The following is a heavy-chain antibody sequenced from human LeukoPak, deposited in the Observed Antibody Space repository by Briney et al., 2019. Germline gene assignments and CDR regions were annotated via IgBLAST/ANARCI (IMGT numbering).Heavy chain of an antibody. V-gene: IGHV4-30-2*01. CDR3: ARGFSGSYVDY. Sequence: PSETLSRTCAVSGGSISSGGYSWSWIRQPPGKGLEWIGYIYHSGSTYYNPSLKSRVTISVDRSKNQFSLKLSSVTAADTAVYYCARGFSGSYVDYWGQGTLVTVSS. D-gene: IGHD1-26*01. CDR2: IYHSGST. CDR1: GGSISSGGYS. J-gene: IGHJ4*02.